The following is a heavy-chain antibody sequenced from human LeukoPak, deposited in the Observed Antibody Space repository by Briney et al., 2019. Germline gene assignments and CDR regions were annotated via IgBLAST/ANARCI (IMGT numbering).Heavy chain of an antibody. D-gene: IGHD2-15*01. CDR2: VSGDSSNT. CDR1: GYTFTNYG. Sequence: GASVKVSCKASGYTFTNYGITWVRQAPGQGLEWMGWVSGDSSNTNLAQRFQARVTMTTDTSTNTAYMELKSLKSDDTAVYYCGRDLLGCSGGACYSSDFWGQGTQATVSS. V-gene: IGHV1-18*01. CDR3: GRDLLGCSGGACYSSDF. J-gene: IGHJ4*02.